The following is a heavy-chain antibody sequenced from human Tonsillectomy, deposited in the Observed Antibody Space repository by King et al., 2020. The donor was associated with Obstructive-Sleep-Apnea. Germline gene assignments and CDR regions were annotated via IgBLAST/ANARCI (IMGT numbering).Heavy chain of an antibody. CDR3: ARDPRRIAAAGTYFDY. J-gene: IGHJ4*02. Sequence: VQLVESGAEVKKPGASVTVSCKASGYTFTGYYMHWVRQAPGQGLEWMGWINPNSGGTNYAQKFQGWVTMTRDTSISTAYMELSRLRSDDTAVYYCARDPRRIAAAGTYFDYWGQGTLVTVSS. V-gene: IGHV1-2*04. CDR2: INPNSGGT. CDR1: GYTFTGYY. D-gene: IGHD6-13*01.